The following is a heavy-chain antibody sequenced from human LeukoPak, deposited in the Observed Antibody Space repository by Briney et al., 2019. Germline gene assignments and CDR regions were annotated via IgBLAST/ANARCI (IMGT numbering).Heavy chain of an antibody. J-gene: IGHJ5*02. CDR3: ARNSGDAGWFDP. CDR2: INSNGSST. CDR1: GFTFSGYW. V-gene: IGHV3-74*01. Sequence: PGGSLRLSCAASGFTFSGYWMHWVRQAPGKGLVWVSRINSNGSSTSYADSVKGRFTISRDNAKNTLYLQMNSLRAEDTAVYYCARNSGDAGWFDPWGQGTLVTVSS. D-gene: IGHD5-12*01.